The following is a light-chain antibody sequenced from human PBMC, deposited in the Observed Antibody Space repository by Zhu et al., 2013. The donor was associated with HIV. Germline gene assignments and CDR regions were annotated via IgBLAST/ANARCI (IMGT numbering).Light chain of an antibody. J-gene: IGKJ3*01. CDR3: QQYGSSPT. Sequence: EIVLTQSPGTLSLSPGESATLSCRASPSASTSYFAWYQVKPGQPPRLLITGSSNRATGIPDRFSGSGSGTDFSLTISRLEPEDFAVYYCQQYGSSPTFGPGTKVDIK. CDR2: GSS. V-gene: IGKV3-20*01. CDR1: PSASTSY.